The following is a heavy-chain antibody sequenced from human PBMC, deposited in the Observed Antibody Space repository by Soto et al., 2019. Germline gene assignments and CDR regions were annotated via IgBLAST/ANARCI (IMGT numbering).Heavy chain of an antibody. J-gene: IGHJ6*02. CDR1: GCTFSSYA. CDR2: IIPIFGTA. Sequence: QVPLVQSGAEVKKPGSSVKVSCKAPGCTFSSYAIIWVRQAPGQGLEWMGGIIPIFGTANYAQKFQGRVTITADESTSTGYMELSSLRSEDTAVYYCARSQGGSTSLDIYYYYYYGMDVWGQGTTVTVSS. CDR3: ARSQGGSTSLDIYYYYYYGMDV. V-gene: IGHV1-69*01. D-gene: IGHD2-2*01.